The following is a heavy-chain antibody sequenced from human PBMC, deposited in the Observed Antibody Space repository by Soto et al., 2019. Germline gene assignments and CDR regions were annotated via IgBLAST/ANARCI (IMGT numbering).Heavy chain of an antibody. D-gene: IGHD2-15*01. V-gene: IGHV3-23*01. CDR1: GFTFSSYA. J-gene: IGHJ4*02. Sequence: EVHLLESGGGLVQPGGSLRLSCAASGFTFSSYAMSWVRQAPGKGLEWVSGIVGSGSSTYYADSVKGRFTISRDNSKNTLYLQMNSLRADDTALYYCAEAGGDCSGGSCYSNQGDYWGQGTLVTVSS. CDR3: AEAGGDCSGGSCYSNQGDY. CDR2: IVGSGSST.